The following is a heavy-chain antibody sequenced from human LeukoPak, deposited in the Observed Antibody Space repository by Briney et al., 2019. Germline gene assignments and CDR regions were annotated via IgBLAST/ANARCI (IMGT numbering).Heavy chain of an antibody. V-gene: IGHV3-43*02. Sequence: GGSLRLSCAASGFNFDDHAMHWVRQPPGGGLQWVSLVSGDGSVTHYADSVKGRFTASRDNNKNSLYLQMDSLTTEDTAFYYCAKDQYTSGWFTWFDFWGWGTLVTVSS. J-gene: IGHJ4*02. CDR2: VSGDGSVT. CDR3: AKDQYTSGWFTWFDF. CDR1: GFNFDDHA. D-gene: IGHD6-19*01.